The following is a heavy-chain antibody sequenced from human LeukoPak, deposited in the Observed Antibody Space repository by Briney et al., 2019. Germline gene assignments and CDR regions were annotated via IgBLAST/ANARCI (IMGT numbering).Heavy chain of an antibody. CDR3: ARLRGYGDNWFGP. D-gene: IGHD4-17*01. Sequence: ASVKVSCKASGGTFSSYAISWVRQAPGQGLEWMGGIIPIFGTANYAQKFQGRVTITADESTSTAYMELSSLRSEDTAVYYCARLRGYGDNWFGPWGQGTLVTVSS. CDR2: IIPIFGTA. V-gene: IGHV1-69*01. J-gene: IGHJ5*02. CDR1: GGTFSSYA.